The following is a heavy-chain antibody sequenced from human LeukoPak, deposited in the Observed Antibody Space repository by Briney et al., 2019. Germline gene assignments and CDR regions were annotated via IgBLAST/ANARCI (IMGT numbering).Heavy chain of an antibody. CDR1: GVSITSNY. CDR2: THHSGAT. V-gene: IGHV4-59*01. D-gene: IGHD5-18*01. CDR3: ARSSGHSYGDFDY. J-gene: IGHJ4*02. Sequence: SETLSLTCSVSGVSITSNYWSWIRQPPGKGLEWLGYTHHSGATSYNPYLKSRSTMSLDTSNNQFSLKLSSVTAADTAVYYCARSSGHSYGDFDYWGQGNLVTVSS.